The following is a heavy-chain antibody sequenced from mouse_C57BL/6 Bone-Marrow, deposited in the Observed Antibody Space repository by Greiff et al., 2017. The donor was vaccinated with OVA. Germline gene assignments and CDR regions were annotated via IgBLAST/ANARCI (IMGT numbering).Heavy chain of an antibody. CDR1: GYSFTGYY. CDR2: INPSPGGT. V-gene: IGHV1-42*01. Sequence: EVQLQQSGPELVKPGASVTISCKASGYSFTGYYMNWVKQSPEKSLEWIGVINPSPGGTTYNQKFKAKATLTVAKSSSTAYMQLKSLTSEDSAVYDWARGGTSGFDYGGQGNLVTVSA. CDR3: ARGGTSGFDY. J-gene: IGHJ3*01. D-gene: IGHD4-1*01.